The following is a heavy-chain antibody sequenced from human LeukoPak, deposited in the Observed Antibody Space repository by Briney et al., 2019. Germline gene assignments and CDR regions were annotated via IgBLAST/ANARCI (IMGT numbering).Heavy chain of an antibody. J-gene: IGHJ1*01. CDR3: ARHHDSSGDAFQH. CDR1: GYSFTSYW. Sequence: GESLQISCKASGYSFTSYWIGWVRQMPGKGLEWMGIIYPGDSDTRYSPSFQGQVTISADKSISTAYLQWSSLKASDTAMYYCARHHDSSGDAFQHWGQGTLVTVSS. CDR2: IYPGDSDT. V-gene: IGHV5-51*01. D-gene: IGHD3-22*01.